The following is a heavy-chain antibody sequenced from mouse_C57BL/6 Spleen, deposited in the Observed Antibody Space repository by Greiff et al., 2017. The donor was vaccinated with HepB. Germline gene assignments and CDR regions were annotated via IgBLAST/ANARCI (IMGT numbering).Heavy chain of an antibody. V-gene: IGHV5-4*01. Sequence: EVQLQESGGGLVKPGGSLKLSCAASGFTFSSYAMSWVRQTPEKRLEWVATISDGGSYTYYPDNVKGRFTISRDNAKNNLYLQMSHLKSEDTAMYYCARDDYDGPPGAMDYWGQGTSVTVSS. D-gene: IGHD2-4*01. CDR3: ARDDYDGPPGAMDY. CDR2: ISDGGSYT. CDR1: GFTFSSYA. J-gene: IGHJ4*01.